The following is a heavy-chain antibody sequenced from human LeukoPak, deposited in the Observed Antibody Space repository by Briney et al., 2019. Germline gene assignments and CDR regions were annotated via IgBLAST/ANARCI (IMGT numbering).Heavy chain of an antibody. CDR1: GFTFSDYG. D-gene: IGHD5-12*01. CDR2: ITGSGAGT. Sequence: GGSLRLSCAASGFTFSDYGMGWVRQAPGKGLEWVSAITGSGAGTYHADSVKGRLTISRDNSKNTLYLQMNSLRAEDTAVYYRAKGPGGFWDYWGQGTLVTVSS. CDR3: AKGPGGFWDY. J-gene: IGHJ4*02. V-gene: IGHV3-23*01.